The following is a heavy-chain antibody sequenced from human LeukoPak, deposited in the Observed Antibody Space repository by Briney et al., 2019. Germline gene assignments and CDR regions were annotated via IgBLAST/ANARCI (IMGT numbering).Heavy chain of an antibody. CDR1: GFTFDDYA. J-gene: IGHJ4*02. CDR2: ISWDGGST. V-gene: IGHV3-43D*04. Sequence: GGSLRLSCAVSGFTFDDYAMHWVRQAPGKGLEWVSLISWDGGSTYYADSVKGRFTISRDNSKNSLYLQMNSLRAEDTALYYCAKSPTTTLDSSGYYDYWGQGTLVTVSS. CDR3: AKSPTTTLDSSGYYDY. D-gene: IGHD3-22*01.